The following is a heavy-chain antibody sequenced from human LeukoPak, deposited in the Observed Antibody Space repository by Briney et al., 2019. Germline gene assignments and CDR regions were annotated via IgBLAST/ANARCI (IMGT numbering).Heavy chain of an antibody. CDR1: GFTLSSCR. D-gene: IGHD3-9*01. CDR2: ITATGDDT. CDR3: AKTPLRYFDWFLRKRFFFDY. V-gene: IGHV3-23*01. J-gene: IGHJ4*01. Sequence: AKTLCLTCANSGFTLSSCRTRWVRQPQEKRLEWVSSITATGDDTHSADSLRGRFTISRDNSKNTLYLEMNSLRAEDTAVYYCAKTPLRYFDWFLRKRFFFDYWGHGTLVTVSS.